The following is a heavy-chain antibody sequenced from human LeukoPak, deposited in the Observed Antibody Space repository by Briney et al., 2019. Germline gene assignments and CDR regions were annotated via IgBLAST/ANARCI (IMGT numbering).Heavy chain of an antibody. CDR3: TTSGDY. Sequence: GGSLRLSCAASGFTFSSYEMNWVRQAPGKGLEWVSYISSSGSTIYYADSVKGRFTISRDNSKNTLYLQMNSLKTEDTAVYYCTTSGDYWGQGTLVTVSS. J-gene: IGHJ4*02. CDR1: GFTFSSYE. D-gene: IGHD1-14*01. CDR2: ISSSGSTI. V-gene: IGHV3-48*03.